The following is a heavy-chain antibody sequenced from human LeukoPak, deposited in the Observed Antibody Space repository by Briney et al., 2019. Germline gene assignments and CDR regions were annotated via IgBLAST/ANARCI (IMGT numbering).Heavy chain of an antibody. CDR2: INSDGSST. J-gene: IGHJ4*02. Sequence: GGSLRLSCTVSGFTVSSNSMSWVRQAPGKGLVWVSRINSDGSSTSYADSVKGRFTISRDNAKNTLYLQMNSLRAEDTAVYYCARVGSYDSFDYWGQGTLVTVSS. V-gene: IGHV3-74*01. CDR1: GFTVSSNS. CDR3: ARVGSYDSFDY. D-gene: IGHD1-26*01.